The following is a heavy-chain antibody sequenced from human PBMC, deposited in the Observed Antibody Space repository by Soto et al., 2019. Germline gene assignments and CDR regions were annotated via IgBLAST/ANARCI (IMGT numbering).Heavy chain of an antibody. CDR3: ASTNYYDSSGYYP. D-gene: IGHD3-22*01. Sequence: PSETLSLTCAVSGGSISSSNWWSWVRQPPGKGLEWIGEIYHSGSTNYNPSLKSRVTISVDKSKNQFSLKLSSVTAADTAVYYCASTNYYDSSGYYPWGQGTLVTVSS. V-gene: IGHV4-4*02. CDR2: IYHSGST. CDR1: GGSISSSNW. J-gene: IGHJ5*02.